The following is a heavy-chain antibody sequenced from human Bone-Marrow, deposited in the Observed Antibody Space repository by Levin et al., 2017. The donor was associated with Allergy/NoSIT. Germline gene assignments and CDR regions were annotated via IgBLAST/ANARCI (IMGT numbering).Heavy chain of an antibody. CDR3: ARGIIGDVRVAHKEAFDI. CDR1: GFTFSNYW. Sequence: GGSLRLSCAASGFTFSNYWMHWVRQDPGKGLEWVSSISSSGSDMYYVDSVKGRFTISRDNAKNSLTLQMNSLRAEDTAVYYCARGIIGDVRVAHKEAFDIWGQGTMVSVSS. CDR2: ISSSGSDM. J-gene: IGHJ3*02. D-gene: IGHD2-8*02. V-gene: IGHV3-21*01.